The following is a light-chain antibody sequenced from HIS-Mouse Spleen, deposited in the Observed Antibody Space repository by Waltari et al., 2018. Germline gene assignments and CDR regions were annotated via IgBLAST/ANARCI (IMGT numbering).Light chain of an antibody. CDR3: CSWV. V-gene: IGLV2-23*01. CDR1: SSHVGSYNL. CDR2: EGS. J-gene: IGLJ3*02. Sequence: QSALTQPASVSGSPAQSITISCTGTSSHVGSYNLVSWYQQHPGKAPKLMIYEGSKRPSGVSNRFSGSKSGNTASLTISGLQAEDEADYYCCSWVFGGGTKLTVL.